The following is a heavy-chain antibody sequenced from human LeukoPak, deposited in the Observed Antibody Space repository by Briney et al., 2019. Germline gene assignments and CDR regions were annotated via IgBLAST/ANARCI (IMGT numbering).Heavy chain of an antibody. CDR3: AREVVIVVEPAANTIDY. Sequence: GGSLRLSCADSGFTFRDYTMNWVRQAPGKGLEWVSAISKSGTYIKYADSVKGRFTVSRDNAKNSLLLQMNSLRVEDTAVYYCAREVVIVVEPAANTIDYWGQGTRVTVSS. CDR2: ISKSGTYI. V-gene: IGHV3-21*01. J-gene: IGHJ4*02. D-gene: IGHD2-2*01. CDR1: GFTFRDYT.